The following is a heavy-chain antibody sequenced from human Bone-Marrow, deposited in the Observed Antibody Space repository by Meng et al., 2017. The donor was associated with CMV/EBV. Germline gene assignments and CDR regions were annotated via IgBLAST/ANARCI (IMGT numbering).Heavy chain of an antibody. CDR2: INAYNGNT. CDR3: ARGGQQLVLGHFDY. CDR1: GYTFTSYG. D-gene: IGHD6-13*01. J-gene: IGHJ4*02. V-gene: IGHV1-18*01. Sequence: VPLVQVGTEVKKPGASVKVSCKASGYTFTSYGISWVRQAPGQGLHWMAWINAYNGNTNYAQKFQGRVTMTTDTSTSTAYMELRSLRSDDTAVYYCARGGQQLVLGHFDYWGQGTLVTVSS.